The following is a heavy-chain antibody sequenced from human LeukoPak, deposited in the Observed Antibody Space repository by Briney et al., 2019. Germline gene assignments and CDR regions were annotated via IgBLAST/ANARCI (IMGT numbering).Heavy chain of an antibody. CDR1: GFTFSNYA. D-gene: IGHD6-19*01. V-gene: IGHV3-23*01. CDR3: SKNSAFSSGWSVY. J-gene: IGHJ4*02. Sequence: GGSLRLSCATSGFTFSNYAMSWVRQAPGKGLEWVSIISDNAVGTYYTDSVKGRFTISRDNSKNTLYLQMYSLTAEDTAVYYCSKNSAFSSGWSVYWGQGTLVIVSS. CDR2: ISDNAVGT.